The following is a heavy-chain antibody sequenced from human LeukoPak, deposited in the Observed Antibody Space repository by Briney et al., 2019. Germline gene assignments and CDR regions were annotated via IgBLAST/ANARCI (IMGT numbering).Heavy chain of an antibody. CDR1: GITFSSYW. CDR3: ARDGECGGACGNGFDI. D-gene: IGHD2-21*02. Sequence: PGGSLRLSCAASGITFSSYWMSWVRQPPGKGLEWVANIKEDGSEKHYVDSVKGRFTISRDNAKNSLYLQMNSLRAEDTAVYYCARDGECGGACGNGFDIWGQGTMVTVSS. J-gene: IGHJ3*02. CDR2: IKEDGSEK. V-gene: IGHV3-7*01.